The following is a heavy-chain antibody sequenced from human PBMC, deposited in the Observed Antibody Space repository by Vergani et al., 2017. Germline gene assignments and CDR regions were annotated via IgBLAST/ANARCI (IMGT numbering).Heavy chain of an antibody. V-gene: IGHV3-30*02. CDR3: SRYLAYCHEGSCAR. CDR1: GFTFNRYG. D-gene: IGHD2-15*01. Sequence: QVQLVQSGGGVVQPGGSLRLSCVASGFTFNRYGMQWVRQAPGKGLEWVAYVLFDGSNEYYADSVKGRFIVSRDNSNDALYLQMNSLRTDDTAVYYCSRYLAYCHEGSCARWRQGSVVTVSS. CDR2: VLFDGSNE. J-gene: IGHJ4*02.